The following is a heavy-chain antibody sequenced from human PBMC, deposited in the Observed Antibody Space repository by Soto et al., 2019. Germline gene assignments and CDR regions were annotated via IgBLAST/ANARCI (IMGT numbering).Heavy chain of an antibody. Sequence: QVQLQESGPGLVKPSQTLSLTCTVSGGSISSGGYYWSWIRQHPGKGLEWIGYIYYSGSTYYNPSLMTRVTXXVXTXXNQFSLKLSSVTAADTAVYYCARVSYGDYHDWFAPWGQGTLVTVSS. CDR1: GGSISSGGYY. V-gene: IGHV4-31*03. CDR2: IYYSGST. J-gene: IGHJ5*02. CDR3: ARVSYGDYHDWFAP. D-gene: IGHD4-17*01.